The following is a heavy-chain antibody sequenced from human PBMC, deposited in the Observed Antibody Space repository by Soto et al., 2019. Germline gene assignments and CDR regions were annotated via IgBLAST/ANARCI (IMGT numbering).Heavy chain of an antibody. V-gene: IGHV4-30-2*01. D-gene: IGHD1-1*01. CDR2: IYHSGTT. Sequence: QLQLQESGSGLVKPSQTLSLTCAVSGGSISSGDYSWSWIRQPPGQGLEWIGLIYHSGTTYYSPSLKSRINISLDRSKNQFSLKLSSVTAADTAMYYCASVGRGTTGPTYWGQGFLVTVSS. J-gene: IGHJ4*02. CDR1: GGSISSGDYS. CDR3: ASVGRGTTGPTY.